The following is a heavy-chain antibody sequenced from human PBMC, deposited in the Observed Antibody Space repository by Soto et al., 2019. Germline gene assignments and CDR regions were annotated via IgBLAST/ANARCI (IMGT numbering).Heavy chain of an antibody. CDR3: ARSSSQYYDSSGYPPEYCFDY. Sequence: ASVKVSCKASGYTFTSYAMHWVRQAPGQRLEWMGWINAGNGNTNYALKLQGRVTMTTDTSTSTAYMELRSLRSDDTTVYYCARSSSQYYDSSGYPPEYCFDYWGQGTLVTVSS. CDR2: INAGNGNT. V-gene: IGHV1-3*01. D-gene: IGHD3-22*01. J-gene: IGHJ4*02. CDR1: GYTFTSYA.